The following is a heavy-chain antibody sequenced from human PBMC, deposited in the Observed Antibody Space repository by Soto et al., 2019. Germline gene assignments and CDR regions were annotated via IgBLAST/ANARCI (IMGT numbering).Heavy chain of an antibody. Sequence: PSETLSLTCTVSGGSISSSSYYWGWIRQPPGKGLEWIGSIYYSGSTYYNPSLKSRVTISVDTSKNQFSLKLSSVTAADTAVYYCVWVDYYYGMDVWGQGTTVTVSS. D-gene: IGHD3-16*01. CDR3: VWVDYYYGMDV. J-gene: IGHJ6*02. CDR1: GGSISSSSYY. V-gene: IGHV4-39*01. CDR2: IYYSGST.